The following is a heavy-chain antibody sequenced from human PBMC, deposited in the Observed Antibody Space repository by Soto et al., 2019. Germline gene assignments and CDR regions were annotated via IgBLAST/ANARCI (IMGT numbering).Heavy chain of an antibody. D-gene: IGHD4-4*01. CDR2: IYYSGST. Sequence: SETLSLTCAVYGGSFSAYYWGWIRQPPGKGLEWIGSIYYSGSTYYNPSLKSRVTISVDTSKNQFSLKLSSVTAADTAVYYCARTTSGAFDIWGQGTMVTVSS. CDR1: GGSFSAYY. V-gene: IGHV4-39*01. CDR3: ARTTSGAFDI. J-gene: IGHJ3*02.